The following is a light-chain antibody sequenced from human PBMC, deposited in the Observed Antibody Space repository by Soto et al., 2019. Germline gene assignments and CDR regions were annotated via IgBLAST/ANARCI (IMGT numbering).Light chain of an antibody. CDR2: DAS. V-gene: IGKV1-5*01. Sequence: DIGMTQSPATLSASVGERVTITCRASQSISSWLAWYQQKPGKAPKLLIYDASSLESGVPSRFSGSGSGTEFTLTIRSLHPDDFATYYCQQRSNWPPITFGQGTRLEIK. CDR3: QQRSNWPPIT. CDR1: QSISSW. J-gene: IGKJ5*01.